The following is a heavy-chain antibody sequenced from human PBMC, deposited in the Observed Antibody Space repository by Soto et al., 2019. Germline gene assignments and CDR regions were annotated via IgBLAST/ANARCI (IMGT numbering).Heavy chain of an antibody. CDR1: GGSISSSSYY. J-gene: IGHJ3*02. V-gene: IGHV4-39*01. CDR3: ARMYSSGYDAFDI. D-gene: IGHD6-19*01. Sequence: QLQLQESGPGLVKPSETLSLTCTVSGGSISSSSYYWGWIRQPPGKGLEWIGSSYYSGSTYYNPSLQCRVTISVDTSKNQFSLKLSSVTAADTAVYYCARMYSSGYDAFDIWGQGTKVTV. CDR2: SYYSGST.